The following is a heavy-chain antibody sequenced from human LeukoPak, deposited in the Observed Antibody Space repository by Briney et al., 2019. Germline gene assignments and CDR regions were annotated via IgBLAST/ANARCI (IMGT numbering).Heavy chain of an antibody. CDR2: MNPNSGNT. V-gene: IGHV1-8*01. Sequence: ASVKVSCKASGYTFTSYDINWARQATGQGLEWMGWMNPNSGNTGYAQKFRGRVTMTRNTSISTAYMELSSLRSEDTAVYYCARGIAAAGTGSYFDYWGQGTLVTVSS. D-gene: IGHD6-13*01. CDR3: ARGIAAAGTGSYFDY. J-gene: IGHJ4*02. CDR1: GYTFTSYD.